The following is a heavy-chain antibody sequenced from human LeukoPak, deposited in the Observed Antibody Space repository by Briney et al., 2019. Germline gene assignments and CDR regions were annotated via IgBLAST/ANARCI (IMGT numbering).Heavy chain of an antibody. J-gene: IGHJ3*02. Sequence: SETLSLTCTVSGGSVSSGSYYWSWIRQPPGKGLEWIGYIYYSGSTNYNPSLKSRVTISVETSKNQFSLKLSSVTAADTAVYYCARMGIAAAGIEGLDIWGQGTMVTVSS. CDR1: GGSVSSGSYY. CDR2: IYYSGST. D-gene: IGHD6-13*01. CDR3: ARMGIAAAGIEGLDI. V-gene: IGHV4-61*01.